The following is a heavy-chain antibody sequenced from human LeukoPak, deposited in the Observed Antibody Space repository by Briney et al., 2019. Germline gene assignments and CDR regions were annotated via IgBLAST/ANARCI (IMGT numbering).Heavy chain of an antibody. CDR1: GYTFTDHW. V-gene: IGHV5-51*01. CDR2: IAPGDSDT. J-gene: IGHJ3*02. CDR3: ARLTYCRGGSCSGFDI. Sequence: GESLKISCKGSGYTFTDHWIGWVRQMTGKGLEWMGVIAPGDSDTRDSPSFQGQVTISADKSISTAYLQWSSLKASDTAIYYCARLTYCRGGSCSGFDIWGQGTVVTVSS. D-gene: IGHD2-15*01.